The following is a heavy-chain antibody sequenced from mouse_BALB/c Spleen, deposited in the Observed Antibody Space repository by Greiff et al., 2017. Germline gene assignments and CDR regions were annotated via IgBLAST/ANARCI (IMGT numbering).Heavy chain of an antibody. V-gene: IGHV5-6*01. Sequence: EVQLKESGGDLVKPGGSLKLSCAASGFTFSSYGMSWVRQTPDKRLEWVATISSGGSYTYYPDSVKGRFTISRDNAKNTLYLQMSSLKSEDTAMYYCARHNTTVPYYFDYWGQGTTLTVSS. D-gene: IGHD1-1*01. CDR1: GFTFSSYG. CDR2: ISSGGSYT. CDR3: ARHNTTVPYYFDY. J-gene: IGHJ2*01.